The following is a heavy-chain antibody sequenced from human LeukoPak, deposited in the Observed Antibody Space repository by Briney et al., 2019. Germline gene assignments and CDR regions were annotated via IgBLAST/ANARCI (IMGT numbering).Heavy chain of an antibody. D-gene: IGHD3-16*02. CDR3: ARRNYEYVWGSYRHGFY. J-gene: IGHJ4*02. CDR1: GGSISSSSYY. CDR2: MYYSGST. V-gene: IGHV4-39*01. Sequence: SETLSLTCTVSGGSISSSSYYWGWIRQPPRKGLEWIGSMYYSGSTYYNPSLKSRVTISVDTSKNQFSLKLNSVTAADTAVYYCARRNYEYVWGSYRHGFYWGQGTLVTVSS.